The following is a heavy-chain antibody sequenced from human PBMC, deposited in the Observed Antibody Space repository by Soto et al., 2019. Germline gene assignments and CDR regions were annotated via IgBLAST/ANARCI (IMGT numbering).Heavy chain of an antibody. CDR3: ARGGESSSSREIYSYGLDV. CDR2: IIPFIGAP. D-gene: IGHD6-6*01. CDR1: GGTFNTYS. V-gene: IGHV1-69*11. J-gene: IGHJ6*02. Sequence: SVKVSCKASGGTFNTYSFGWLRQAPGQGLQWMGSIIPFIGAPNYAQNFQDRVTITADESTTTAYMELSGLKSEDTAVYFCARGGESSSSREIYSYGLDVWGQGISVTLSS.